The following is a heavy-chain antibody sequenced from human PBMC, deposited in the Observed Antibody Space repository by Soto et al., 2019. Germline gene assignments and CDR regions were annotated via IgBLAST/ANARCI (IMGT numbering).Heavy chain of an antibody. J-gene: IGHJ4*02. CDR1: GFTFSSYA. D-gene: IGHD3-3*01. CDR2: ISYDGSNK. Sequence: QVQLVESGGGVVQPGRSLRLSCAASGFTFSSYAMHWVRQAPGKGLEWVAVISYDGSNKYYADSVKGRFTISRDNSKNTPYLQMNSLRAEDTAVYYCAKVLRFLEWTQFDYWGQGTLVTVSS. CDR3: AKVLRFLEWTQFDY. V-gene: IGHV3-30-3*01.